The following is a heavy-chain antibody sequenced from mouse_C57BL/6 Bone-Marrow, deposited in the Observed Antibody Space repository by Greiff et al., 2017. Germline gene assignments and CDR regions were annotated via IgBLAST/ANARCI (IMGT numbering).Heavy chain of an antibody. CDR3: ARPTWDALYFDD. CDR1: GYAFTNYL. V-gene: IGHV1-54*01. D-gene: IGHD4-1*01. Sequence: QVQLQQSGAELVRPGTSVKVSCKASGYAFTNYLIEWVKQRPGQGLEWIGVINPGSGGTNYNEKFKGKATLTADKSSSTAYMQLSSLTSEDSAVYFCARPTWDALYFDDWGQGTTLTVSA. J-gene: IGHJ2*01. CDR2: INPGSGGT.